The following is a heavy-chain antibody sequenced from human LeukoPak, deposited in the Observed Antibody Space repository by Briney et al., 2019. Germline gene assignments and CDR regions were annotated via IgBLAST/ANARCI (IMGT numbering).Heavy chain of an antibody. J-gene: IGHJ4*02. Sequence: GGSLRLSCAASGFTFSSYAMSWVRQAPGKGLEWVSAISGSGGSTNYADSVKGRFTIARDNSKNTRYLQMNSRRAEDTVVYYCAKYTLWNDYWGQGTLVTVSS. V-gene: IGHV3-23*01. CDR2: ISGSGGST. D-gene: IGHD5-18*01. CDR3: AKYTLWNDY. CDR1: GFTFSSYA.